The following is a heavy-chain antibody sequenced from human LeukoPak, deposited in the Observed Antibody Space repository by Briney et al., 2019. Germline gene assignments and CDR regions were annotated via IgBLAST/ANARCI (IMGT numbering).Heavy chain of an antibody. Sequence: GGSLRLSCAASGFTFSSYSMNWVRQAPGKGLEWVSSISSSSSYIYYADSVKGRFTISRDNAKNSLYLQMNSLRAEDTAVYYRARDRGDYVWGSYRPDAFDIWGQGTMVTVSS. J-gene: IGHJ3*02. V-gene: IGHV3-21*01. CDR3: ARDRGDYVWGSYRPDAFDI. CDR1: GFTFSSYS. CDR2: ISSSSSYI. D-gene: IGHD3-16*02.